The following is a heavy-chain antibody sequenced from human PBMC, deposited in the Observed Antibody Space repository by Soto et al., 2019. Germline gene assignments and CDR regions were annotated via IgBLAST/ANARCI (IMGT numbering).Heavy chain of an antibody. D-gene: IGHD2-21*02. Sequence: QVQLQESGPGLVKPSQTLSLTCTVSGGSISSGDYYWSWIRQPPGKGLEWIGYIYYSGSTYYNPSLKSRVTLSVDTSKNQFSLKLSSVTAADAAVYYCARVPYCGGDCYFIDYWGQGTLVTVSS. V-gene: IGHV4-30-4*01. CDR2: IYYSGST. J-gene: IGHJ4*02. CDR1: GGSISSGDYY. CDR3: ARVPYCGGDCYFIDY.